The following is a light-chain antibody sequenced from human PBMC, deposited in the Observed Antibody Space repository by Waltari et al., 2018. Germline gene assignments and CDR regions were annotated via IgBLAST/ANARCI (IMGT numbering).Light chain of an antibody. Sequence: DIQMTQSPSTLSASVGDSVTITCRASQRISYWLAWYQQKTGKAPKLLIYKASTLESGVPSRFSGSGFGTEFTLTISSLEPDDFATYYCQQYNTFKYTFGQGTKLEI. J-gene: IGKJ2*01. V-gene: IGKV1-5*03. CDR2: KAS. CDR3: QQYNTFKYT. CDR1: QRISYW.